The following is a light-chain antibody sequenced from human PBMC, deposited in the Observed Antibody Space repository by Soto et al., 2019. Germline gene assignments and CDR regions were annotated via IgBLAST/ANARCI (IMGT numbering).Light chain of an antibody. V-gene: IGLV1-51*01. CDR3: GTWDDSLSAVV. Sequence: QSVWTQPPSVSAAPGQKVTISCSGSSSNIGVKSVSWYQQLPRTAPKLLIYDNSERPSGIPDRFSASKSGTSATLGITGLQTGDEADYYCGTWDDSLSAVVFGGGTKLTVL. CDR2: DNS. J-gene: IGLJ2*01. CDR1: SSNIGVKS.